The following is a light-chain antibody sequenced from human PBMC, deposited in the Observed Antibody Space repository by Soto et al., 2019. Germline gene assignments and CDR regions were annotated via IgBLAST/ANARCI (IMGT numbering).Light chain of an antibody. CDR3: QQYMSYS. Sequence: DIHLTQSPSTLPASVGDRVTITRRASQSISNWLAWYHEKPGRAPKLLIYHASTLESGVPSRFSGSGSGTEFALTISGMQPDDFAIYYCQQYMSYSFGKGTKVDIK. J-gene: IGKJ1*01. V-gene: IGKV1-5*01. CDR2: HAS. CDR1: QSISNW.